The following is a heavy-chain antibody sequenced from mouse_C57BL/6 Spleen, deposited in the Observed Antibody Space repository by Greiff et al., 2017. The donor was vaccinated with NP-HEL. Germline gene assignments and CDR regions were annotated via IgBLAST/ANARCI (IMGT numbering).Heavy chain of an antibody. V-gene: IGHV1-69*01. CDR3: ARGAVVPTYYFDY. D-gene: IGHD1-1*01. CDR2: IDPSDSYT. CDR1: GYTFTSYW. Sequence: QVQLQQPGAELVMPGASVKLSCKASGYTFTSYWMHWVKQRPGQGLEWIGEIDPSDSYTNYNQKFKGKSTLTVDKSSSTAYMQLSSLTSEDSAVYYCARGAVVPTYYFDYWGQGTTLTVSS. J-gene: IGHJ2*01.